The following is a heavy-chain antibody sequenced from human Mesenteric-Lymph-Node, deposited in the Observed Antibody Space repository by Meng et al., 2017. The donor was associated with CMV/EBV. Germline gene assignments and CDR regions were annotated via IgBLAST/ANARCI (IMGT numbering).Heavy chain of an antibody. CDR2: ISDSGGST. J-gene: IGHJ4*02. V-gene: IGHV3-23*01. CDR1: YA. D-gene: IGHD2-2*01. Sequence: YAMSWVRQAPGKGLEWVSAISDSGGSTYYADSVKGRFTISRDNSKNTLYLQMNSLRAEDTAIYYCAKDLAATLGYCDSTSCYGGYFDYWGQGTLVTVSS. CDR3: AKDLAATLGYCDSTSCYGGYFDY.